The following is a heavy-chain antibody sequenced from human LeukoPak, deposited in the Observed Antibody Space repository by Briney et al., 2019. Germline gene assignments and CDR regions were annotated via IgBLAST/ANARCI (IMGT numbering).Heavy chain of an antibody. Sequence: GGSLRLSCAASRFTFDDYAMHWVRQAPGKGLEWVSGISSDGSGTNYADSVKGRFTISRDNAKNILYLQMNSLRVEDTAVYYCTRDLGGATWGEWNYWGQGTLVTVSS. V-gene: IGHV3-74*01. J-gene: IGHJ4*02. CDR1: RFTFDDYA. D-gene: IGHD1-26*01. CDR2: ISSDGSGT. CDR3: TRDLGGATWGEWNY.